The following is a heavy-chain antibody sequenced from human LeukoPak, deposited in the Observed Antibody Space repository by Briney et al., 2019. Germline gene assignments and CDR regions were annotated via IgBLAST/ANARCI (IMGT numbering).Heavy chain of an antibody. CDR2: ISSDGNKK. Sequence: GRSLRLSCAASGFTFSTYAMHWVCQAPGKGLEWVAVISSDGNKKFYTDSVKGRFTISRDNSRNTLYLQINGLRAEDTAVYYCVRDAGGYWGQGTPVTVSS. V-gene: IGHV3-30*10. J-gene: IGHJ4*02. CDR3: VRDAGGY. CDR1: GFTFSTYA.